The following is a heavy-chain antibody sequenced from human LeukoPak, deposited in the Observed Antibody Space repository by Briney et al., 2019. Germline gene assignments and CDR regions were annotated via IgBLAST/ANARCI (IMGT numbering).Heavy chain of an antibody. CDR1: GFTFSNYW. D-gene: IGHD3-22*01. Sequence: GGSLRLSCAVSGFTFSNYWMHWVRQAPGKGLVWVSRINSNGSSTTYADFVKGRFTISRDNAKNTLYLQMNSLRAEDTAVYYCARVLSGSWDWFDPWGQGTLVTVSS. J-gene: IGHJ5*02. CDR2: INSNGSST. V-gene: IGHV3-74*01. CDR3: ARVLSGSWDWFDP.